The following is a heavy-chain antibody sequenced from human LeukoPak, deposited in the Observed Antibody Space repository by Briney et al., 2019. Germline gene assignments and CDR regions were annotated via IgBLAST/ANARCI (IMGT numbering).Heavy chain of an antibody. CDR2: INPNSGNT. CDR1: GYTFTGYY. CDR3: ARGLIYCSSTSCLVGRVDP. J-gene: IGHJ5*02. Sequence: ASVKVSCKASGYTFTGYYMHWVRQAPGQGLEWMGWINPNSGNTGYAQKFQGRVTMTRNTSISTAYMELSSLRSEDTAVYYCARGLIYCSSTSCLVGRVDPWGQGTLVTVSS. V-gene: IGHV1-8*02. D-gene: IGHD2-2*01.